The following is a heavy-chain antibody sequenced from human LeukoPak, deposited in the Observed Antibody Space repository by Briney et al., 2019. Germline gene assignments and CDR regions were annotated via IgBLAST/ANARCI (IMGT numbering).Heavy chain of an antibody. CDR2: IIPILGIA. D-gene: IGHD3-10*01. V-gene: IGHV1-69*04. CDR1: GGTFSSYA. Sequence: ASVKVSCKASGGTFSSYAISCVRQAPGQGLEWMGRIIPILGIANYAQKFQGRVTITADKSTSTDYMELSSLRSEDTAVYYCARERITMVRGVIDIYYYGMDVWGQGTTVTVSS. J-gene: IGHJ6*02. CDR3: ARERITMVRGVIDIYYYGMDV.